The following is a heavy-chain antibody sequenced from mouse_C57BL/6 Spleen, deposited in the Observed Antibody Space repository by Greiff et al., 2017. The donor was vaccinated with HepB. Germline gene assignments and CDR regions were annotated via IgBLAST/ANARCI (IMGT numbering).Heavy chain of an antibody. CDR1: GYTFTGYW. Sequence: QVQLQQSGAELMKPGASVKLSCKATGYTFTGYWIEWVKQRPGHGLEWIGEILPGSGSTNYNEKFKGKATFTAVTSSNTAYMQLSSLTTEDSAIYYCARYSLYYYGSSYGYFDVWGTGTTVTVSS. CDR2: ILPGSGST. V-gene: IGHV1-9*01. CDR3: ARYSLYYYGSSYGYFDV. D-gene: IGHD1-1*01. J-gene: IGHJ1*03.